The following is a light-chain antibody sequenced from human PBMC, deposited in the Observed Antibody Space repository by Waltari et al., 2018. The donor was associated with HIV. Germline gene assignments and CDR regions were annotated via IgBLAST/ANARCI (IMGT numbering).Light chain of an antibody. J-gene: IGKJ2*01. CDR2: NAS. CDR3: QQYKSPHT. Sequence: DIQMTQSPSTLSASVGDRVTFTCRASQSISTWLAWYQQKPGKAPKLLIYNASSLESGVPSRFSGSGSGTEFTLTISSLQPDDFATYHCQQYKSPHTFGQGTKLEIK. CDR1: QSISTW. V-gene: IGKV1-5*03.